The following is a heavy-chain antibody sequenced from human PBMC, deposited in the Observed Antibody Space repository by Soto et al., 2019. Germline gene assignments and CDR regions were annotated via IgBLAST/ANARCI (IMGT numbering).Heavy chain of an antibody. Sequence: ASVKVSCKVSGYTLTELSMHWVRQAPGKGLEWMGWISAYNGNTNYAQKLQGRVTMTTDTSTSTAYMELRSLRSDDTAVYYCARGRSSGFRWFDPWGQGTLVTVSS. J-gene: IGHJ5*02. CDR2: ISAYNGNT. D-gene: IGHD6-19*01. CDR3: ARGRSSGFRWFDP. CDR1: GYTLTELS. V-gene: IGHV1-18*01.